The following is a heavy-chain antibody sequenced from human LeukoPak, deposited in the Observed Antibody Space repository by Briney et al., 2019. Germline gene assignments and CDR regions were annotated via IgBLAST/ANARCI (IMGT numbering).Heavy chain of an antibody. J-gene: IGHJ4*02. Sequence: PSETLSLTCAVYGGSFSGYYWSWIRQPPGKGLEWIGEINHSGSTNYNPSLKSRVTISVDTSKNQFSLKLSSVTAADTAVYYCARVGSVDCSSTSCGFDYWGQGTLVTVSS. CDR2: INHSGST. CDR3: ARVGSVDCSSTSCGFDY. CDR1: GGSFSGYY. D-gene: IGHD2-2*01. V-gene: IGHV4-34*01.